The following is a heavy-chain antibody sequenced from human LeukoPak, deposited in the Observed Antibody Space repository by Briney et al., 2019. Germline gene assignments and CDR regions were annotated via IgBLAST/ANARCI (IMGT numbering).Heavy chain of an antibody. CDR3: ARDPHYGELDC. CDR2: ISSSSNYI. CDR1: GFTFRSYS. Sequence: GGSLRLSCAASGFTFRSYSMNWVRQAPGKGLEWVSYISSSSNYIYYADSVKGRFTISRDNAKNSLYLQMNSLRAEDTAVYYCARDPHYGELDCWGQGILVTVSS. J-gene: IGHJ4*02. D-gene: IGHD4-17*01. V-gene: IGHV3-21*01.